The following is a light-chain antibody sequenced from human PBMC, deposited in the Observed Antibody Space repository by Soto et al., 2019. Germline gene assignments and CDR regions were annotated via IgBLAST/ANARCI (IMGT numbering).Light chain of an antibody. V-gene: IGKV3-20*01. Sequence: EIVLTQSPGTLSLSPGEEATLSCRASQSVDSNYLAWYQQKPGQAPRLLMYGASNRATGIPDRFSGSGSGTDFTLTISRLEPEDFAVYYCQQYSSSPPAFGGGTKVDIK. CDR1: QSVDSNY. CDR3: QQYSSSPPA. J-gene: IGKJ4*01. CDR2: GAS.